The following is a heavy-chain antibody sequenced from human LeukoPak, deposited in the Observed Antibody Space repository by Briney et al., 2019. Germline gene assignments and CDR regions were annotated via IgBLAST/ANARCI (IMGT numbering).Heavy chain of an antibody. Sequence: PGGSLRLSCAASGFTVRSNYMSWVRQAPGKRLEWVSVIYSGGSTYYADSVKGRFTISRDISKNTLYLQMNSLRAEDTAVYYCARDPQVTAIHDAFDIWGQGTMVTVSS. V-gene: IGHV3-66*01. CDR1: GFTVRSNY. CDR2: IYSGGST. CDR3: ARDPQVTAIHDAFDI. D-gene: IGHD2-21*02. J-gene: IGHJ3*02.